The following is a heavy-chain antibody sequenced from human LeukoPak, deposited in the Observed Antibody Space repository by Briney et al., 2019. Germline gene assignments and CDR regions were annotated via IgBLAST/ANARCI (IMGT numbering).Heavy chain of an antibody. J-gene: IGHJ6*03. V-gene: IGHV4-39*07. CDR3: ARALTLHYYYLDV. Sequence: SETLSLTCAVSGGSISSSSYYWGWIRQPPGKGLEWIGSIFYSGSFYYNPSLKSRVTISVDTSKNQFSLRLNSVTAADTAVYYCARALTLHYYYLDVWGKGTTVTVSS. CDR1: GGSISSSSYY. CDR2: IFYSGSF. D-gene: IGHD1-26*01.